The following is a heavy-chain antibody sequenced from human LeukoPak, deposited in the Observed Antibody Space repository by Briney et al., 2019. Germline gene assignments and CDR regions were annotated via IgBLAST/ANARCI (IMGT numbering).Heavy chain of an antibody. CDR2: IFCSGSA. CDR1: GGSISSSSYY. CDR3: ATTPALAVAGTLDPKE. D-gene: IGHD6-19*01. J-gene: IGHJ4*02. Sequence: RPSETLSLTCTVSGGSISSSSYYWGWIRQSPGKGLEWIASIFCSGSAYYNPSLKSRVTISIDTSENQFSLKLSSVTAADTAVYYCATTPALAVAGTLDPKEWGQGTLVTVSS. V-gene: IGHV4-39*01.